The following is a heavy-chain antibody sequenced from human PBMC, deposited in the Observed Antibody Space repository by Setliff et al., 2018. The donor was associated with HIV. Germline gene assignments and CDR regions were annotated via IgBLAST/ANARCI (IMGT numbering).Heavy chain of an antibody. J-gene: IGHJ3*02. CDR2: INPNSGGT. D-gene: IGHD2-8*01. CDR3: ATKVYCTNGVCLDAFDT. Sequence: GASVKVSCKASGYTFTDYYIHWVRQAPGQGLEWMGRINPNSGGTNYAQKFQGRVTMTRDRSISTAYMELSRLISADTAVYYCATKVYCTNGVCLDAFDTWGQGTMVT. CDR1: GYTFTDYY. V-gene: IGHV1-2*06.